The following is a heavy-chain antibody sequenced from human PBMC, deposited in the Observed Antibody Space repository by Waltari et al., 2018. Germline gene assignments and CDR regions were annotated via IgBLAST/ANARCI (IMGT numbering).Heavy chain of an antibody. CDR2: IYHSGST. Sequence: QVQLQESGPGLVKPSETLSLTCAVSGYSISSGYYWGWIRQPPGKGLEWIGSIYHSGSTQHNPALKSRVTISVDTAKNQFSLKLSSVTAADTAVYYCAREPAGENDYGDSFDPWGQGTLVTVSS. CDR3: AREPAGENDYGDSFDP. D-gene: IGHD4-17*01. J-gene: IGHJ5*02. V-gene: IGHV4-38-2*02. CDR1: GYSISSGYY.